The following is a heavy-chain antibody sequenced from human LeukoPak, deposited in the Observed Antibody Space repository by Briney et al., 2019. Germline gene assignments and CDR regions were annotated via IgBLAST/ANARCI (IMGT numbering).Heavy chain of an antibody. D-gene: IGHD6-13*01. CDR1: GFTFSSDS. CDR3: ASSGWAAAGRFDY. V-gene: IGHV3-21*01. Sequence: GGSLRLSCAASGFTFSSDSMNWVRQAPGKGLEWVSSISSSSSYIYYADSVKGRFTISRDNAKNSLYLRMNSLRAEDTAVYYCASSGWAAAGRFDYWGQGTLVTVSS. CDR2: ISSSSSYI. J-gene: IGHJ4*02.